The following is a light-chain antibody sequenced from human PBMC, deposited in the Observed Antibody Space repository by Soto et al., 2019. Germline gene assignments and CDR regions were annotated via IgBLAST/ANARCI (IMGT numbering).Light chain of an antibody. Sequence: QSALTQPASVSGSPGQSITISCTGTSNDIGGYNFVSWYQQHPGKAPKLMIYDVSDRPSGVSNRFSGSKSGNTASLTISGLQPEDEADYYCSSYRSSTTSYVFGTGTKVTVL. CDR2: DVS. V-gene: IGLV2-14*03. CDR1: SNDIGGYNF. CDR3: SSYRSSTTSYV. J-gene: IGLJ1*01.